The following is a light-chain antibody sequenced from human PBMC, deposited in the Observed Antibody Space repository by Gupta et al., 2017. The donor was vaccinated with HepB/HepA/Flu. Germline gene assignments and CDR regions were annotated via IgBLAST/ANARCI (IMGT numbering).Light chain of an antibody. CDR3: QQDNNWPRT. J-gene: IGKJ4*02. V-gene: IGKV3-15*01. CDR1: QSIRNN. Sequence: EIPLPQSPSTLSASPGERATLSCRASQSIRNNLAWYQQKPGQAPRLLIYAASTRETGVPARYSGSGSETEFTLTISSLQSEDFAAYFCQQDNNWPRTFGEGTKVEIK. CDR2: AAS.